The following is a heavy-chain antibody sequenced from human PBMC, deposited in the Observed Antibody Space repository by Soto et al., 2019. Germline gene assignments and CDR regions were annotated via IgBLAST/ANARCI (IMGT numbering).Heavy chain of an antibody. Sequence: PGGSLRLSCAASGFTFSTYPMSWVRQAPGKGLEWVSIISGSGGNTDYADSVKGRFTISRDNSKNTLYLHMNSLRAEDTARYYCAKERVAAAYVETSPFDFRGQGTQVTVSS. CDR3: AKERVAAAYVETSPFDF. V-gene: IGHV3-23*01. CDR1: GFTFSTYP. D-gene: IGHD2-15*01. J-gene: IGHJ4*02. CDR2: ISGSGGNT.